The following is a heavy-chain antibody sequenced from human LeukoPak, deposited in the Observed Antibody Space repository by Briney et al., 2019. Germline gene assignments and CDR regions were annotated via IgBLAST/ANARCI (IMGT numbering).Heavy chain of an antibody. CDR2: VYQSGTT. CDR3: ARIFIRNGYSSYFDC. D-gene: IGHD5-18*01. V-gene: IGHV4-38-2*02. CDR1: GFSISSGHY. Sequence: SETLSLTCTVSGFSISSGHYWGWVRQPPGAGLEWIGSVYQSGTTNYNPSLKSRVTTSVDMSKNQFSLRLRPVTAADTAVYYCARIFIRNGYSSYFDCWGQGTLVTVSS. J-gene: IGHJ4*02.